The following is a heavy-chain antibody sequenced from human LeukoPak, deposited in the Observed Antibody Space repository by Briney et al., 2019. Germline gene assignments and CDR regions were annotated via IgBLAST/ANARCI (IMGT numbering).Heavy chain of an antibody. D-gene: IGHD5-12*01. CDR1: GYTFTSYD. J-gene: IGHJ6*02. Sequence: ASVKVSCKASGYTFTSYDINWVRQATGQGLEWMGWMNPNSGNTGYAQKFQGRVTMTRNTSISTAYMELSSLRSKDTAVYYCARERGYRVYYYYGMDVWGQGTTVTVSS. V-gene: IGHV1-8*01. CDR2: MNPNSGNT. CDR3: ARERGYRVYYYYGMDV.